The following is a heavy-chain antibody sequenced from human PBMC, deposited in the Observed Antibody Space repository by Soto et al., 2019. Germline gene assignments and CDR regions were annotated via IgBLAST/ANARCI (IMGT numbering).Heavy chain of an antibody. J-gene: IGHJ4*02. CDR2: INPNSGNT. V-gene: IGHV1-18*01. CDR1: GYSFLDYA. CDR3: VRRPPFSNSNLVTYYFDF. Sequence: QVSLLQSGPEVKKPGASLRVSCKASGYSFLDYAIAWVRQARGQRLEWMGWINPNSGNTNYARSLQGRVTMTADTSTNTVYMELTSLRSDDTAVFYCVRRPPFSNSNLVTYYFDFWGQGTLITVSS. D-gene: IGHD4-4*01.